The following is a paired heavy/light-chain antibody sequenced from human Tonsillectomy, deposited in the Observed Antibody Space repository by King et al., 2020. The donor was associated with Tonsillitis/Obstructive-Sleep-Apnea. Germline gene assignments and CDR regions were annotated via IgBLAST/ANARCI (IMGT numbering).Heavy chain of an antibody. Sequence: QVQLVQSGAEVKKPGASVKVSCKASDYTFINNGIIWVRQAPGQGLEWMGWISTYNGNTNYPQKVQGRVTMTTDTSTRTAYMELRSLTSEDTAVYYCARTSPEGAHSYFYMDIWGRGTTVTVSS. CDR1: DYTFINNG. V-gene: IGHV1-18*01. CDR2: ISTYNGNT. CDR3: ARTSPEGAHSYFYMDI. D-gene: IGHD3-16*01. J-gene: IGHJ6*03.
Light chain of an antibody. Sequence: QSALTQPASVSGSPGQSITISCTGTSSDVGSYDLVSWYQQHPGKAPKVLIYEVNKRPSGVSNRFSGSKSGNTASLTISGLQAEDEADYYCFSYYCCSYTGSDIYVFGTGTKVTVL. V-gene: IGLV2-23*02. CDR1: SSDVGSYDL. J-gene: IGLJ1*01. CDR2: EVN. CDR3: FSYYCCSYTGSDIYV.